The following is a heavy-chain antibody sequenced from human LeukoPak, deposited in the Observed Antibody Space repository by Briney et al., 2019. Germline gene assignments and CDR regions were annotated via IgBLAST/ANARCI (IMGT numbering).Heavy chain of an antibody. CDR1: GFTFSSYA. CDR3: ARHYYDSSAPFDY. D-gene: IGHD3-22*01. CDR2: INSDGSST. J-gene: IGHJ4*02. V-gene: IGHV3-74*01. Sequence: GGSLRLSCAASGFTFSSYAMSWVRQAPGKGLVWVSRINSDGSSTSYADSVKGRFTISRDNAKNTLYLQMNSLRAEDTAVYYCARHYYDSSAPFDYWGQGTLVTVSS.